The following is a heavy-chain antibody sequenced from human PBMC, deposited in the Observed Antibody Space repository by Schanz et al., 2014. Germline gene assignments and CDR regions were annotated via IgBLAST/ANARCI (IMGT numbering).Heavy chain of an antibody. CDR2: VSHGGTYI. Sequence: EVLLVESGGGLVTPGESLRLSCAASGFTFSSYSMNWVRQAPGKGLEWVSSVSHGGTYIYYADLVRGRFTISRDNAKNSLFLQMHSLRADDTAVYYCARSTYYDILTGQTHTRVDVRYFDLWGRGTLVTVSS. V-gene: IGHV3-21*02. J-gene: IGHJ2*01. D-gene: IGHD3-9*01. CDR3: ARSTYYDILTGQTHTRVDVRYFDL. CDR1: GFTFSSYS.